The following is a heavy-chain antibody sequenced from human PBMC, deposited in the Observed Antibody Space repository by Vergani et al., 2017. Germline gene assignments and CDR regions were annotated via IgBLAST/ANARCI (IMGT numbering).Heavy chain of an antibody. CDR3: ARDAGYYGSGSYYNWFDP. Sequence: QVQLQESGPGLVKPSETLSLTCTVSGGSISSHYWSWIRQPPGKGLEWIGYIYYSGSTHYNPSLKSRVTISVDTSKNQFSLKLSSVTAADTAVYYWARDAGYYGSGSYYNWFDPWGQGTLVTVSS. CDR2: IYYSGST. J-gene: IGHJ5*02. D-gene: IGHD3-10*01. V-gene: IGHV4-59*11. CDR1: GGSISSHY.